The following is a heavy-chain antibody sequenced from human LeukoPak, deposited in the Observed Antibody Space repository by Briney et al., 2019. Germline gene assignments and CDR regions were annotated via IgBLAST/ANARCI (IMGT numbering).Heavy chain of an antibody. Sequence: PSETLSLTCTVSGGSIGSSSYFWGWIHQPPEKGLEWIGSVFYTGDTYYSPSLKSRVTLSVDTSKNHFSLRLTSVTAADAAVYYCARVLRDGHNDPFDNWGQGTLVTVSS. CDR1: GGSIGSSSYF. CDR3: ARVLRDGHNDPFDN. D-gene: IGHD5-24*01. J-gene: IGHJ3*02. V-gene: IGHV4-39*01. CDR2: VFYTGDT.